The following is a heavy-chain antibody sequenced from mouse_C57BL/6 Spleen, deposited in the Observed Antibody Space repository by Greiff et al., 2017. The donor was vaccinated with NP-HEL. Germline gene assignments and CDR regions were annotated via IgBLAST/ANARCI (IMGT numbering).Heavy chain of an antibody. D-gene: IGHD1-1*01. CDR3: ASGGYYYGSSYDAMDY. Sequence: EVKLMESGGDLVKPGGSLKLSCAASGFTFSSYGMSWVRQTPDKRLEWVATISSGGSYTYYPDSVKGRFTISRDNAKNTLYLQMSSLKSEDTAMYYCASGGYYYGSSYDAMDYWGQGTSVTVSS. CDR1: GFTFSSYG. J-gene: IGHJ4*01. CDR2: ISSGGSYT. V-gene: IGHV5-6*01.